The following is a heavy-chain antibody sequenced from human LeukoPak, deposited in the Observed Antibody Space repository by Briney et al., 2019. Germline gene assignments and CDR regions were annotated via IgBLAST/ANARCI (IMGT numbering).Heavy chain of an antibody. CDR1: GFTFNSYE. CDR3: ARVQQPSGIQGYYYGMDV. J-gene: IGHJ6*02. CDR2: ISGGSSTI. V-gene: IGHV3-48*03. D-gene: IGHD6-13*01. Sequence: GGPLRLSCAASGFTFNSYEMQWVRQAPGKGLAWVSYISGGSSTINYADSVKGRFTISRDNAKNSLYLQMISLRAEDTAVYFCARVQQPSGIQGYYYGMDVWGRGTTVTVSS.